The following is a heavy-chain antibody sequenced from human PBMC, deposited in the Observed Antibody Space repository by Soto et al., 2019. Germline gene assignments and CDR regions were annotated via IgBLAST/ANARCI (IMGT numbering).Heavy chain of an antibody. CDR2: IYTSATT. D-gene: IGHD7-27*01. Sequence: PSETLYLTCSVSGDSISNLDYFWPWIRQPPGQALEYIGYIYTSATTYYNPSFESRVAISVDTSKSQFSLNVTSVTAADTAVYFCARGRYCLTGRCFPNWFDSWGQGAMVTVSS. CDR3: ARGRYCLTGRCFPNWFDS. CDR1: GDSISNLDYF. V-gene: IGHV4-30-4*01. J-gene: IGHJ5*01.